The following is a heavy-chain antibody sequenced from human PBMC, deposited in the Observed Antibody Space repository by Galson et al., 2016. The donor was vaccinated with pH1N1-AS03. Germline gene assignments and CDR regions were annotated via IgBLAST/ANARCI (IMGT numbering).Heavy chain of an antibody. J-gene: IGHJ4*02. CDR1: GYTFSNYG. V-gene: IGHV1-18*01. D-gene: IGHD2-15*01. CDR2: IKNNNDNT. CDR3: ARAFEELLLRVYSSVFDS. Sequence: SVKVSCKASGYTFSNYGITWVRQAPGQGLQWMGWIKNNNDNTIYGQNFQGRVTLTTDPSTNTAYMELKNLRSDDTGVYYCARAFEELLLRVYSSVFDSWGQGTLVTVSS.